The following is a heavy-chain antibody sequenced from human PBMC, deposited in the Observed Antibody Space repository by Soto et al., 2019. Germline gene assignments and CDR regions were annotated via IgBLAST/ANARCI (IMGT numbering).Heavy chain of an antibody. CDR2: IIPIFGTA. CDR1: GGTFSSYA. D-gene: IGHD6-13*01. J-gene: IGHJ6*02. CDR3: AKPMYSSSWANYYYGMDV. Sequence: GASVKVSCTASGGTFSSYAISWVRQAPGQGLEWMGGIIPIFGTANYAQKFQGRVTITADESTSTAYMELSSLRSEDTAVYYCAKPMYSSSWANYYYGMDVWGQGTTVTVSS. V-gene: IGHV1-69*13.